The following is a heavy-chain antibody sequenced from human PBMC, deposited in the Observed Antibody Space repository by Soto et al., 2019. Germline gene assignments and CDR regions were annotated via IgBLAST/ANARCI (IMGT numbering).Heavy chain of an antibody. CDR3: ARVSSGHDY. V-gene: IGHV3-48*02. CDR2: ISSSSSTI. Sequence: EVQLVESGGGLVQPGGSLRLSCAASGFTFSSYSMNWVRQAPGKGLEWVSYISSSSSTIYYADSVKGRFTISRDNAKNSLYLQRNSLRDEDTAGYDCARVSSGHDYWGQGTLVTVSS. CDR1: GFTFSSYS. J-gene: IGHJ4*02. D-gene: IGHD6-19*01.